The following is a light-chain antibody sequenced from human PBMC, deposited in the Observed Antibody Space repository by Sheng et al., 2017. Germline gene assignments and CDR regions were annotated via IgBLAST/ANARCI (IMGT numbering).Light chain of an antibody. Sequence: QSALTQPASVSGSPGQSITISCTGTSSDTGGYNYVSWYRQHPGKAPELMLYDVSNRPSGVSNRFSGSKSGNTASLTISGLQAEDETDYYCTSYAGSSTYVFGTGTKVTVL. CDR2: DVS. V-gene: IGLV2-14*03. J-gene: IGLJ1*01. CDR1: SSDTGGYNY. CDR3: TSYAGSSTYV.